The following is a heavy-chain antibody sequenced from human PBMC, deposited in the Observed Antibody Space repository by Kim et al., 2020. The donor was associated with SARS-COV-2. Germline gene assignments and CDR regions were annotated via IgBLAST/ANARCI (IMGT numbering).Heavy chain of an antibody. Sequence: SETLSLTCTVSGGSISSGGYYWSWIRQHPGKGLEWIGYIYYSGSTYYNPSLTSRVTISVDTSKNQFSLKLSSVTAADTAVYYGARVEGITIFGGVIIGAFEIWGQGTMVTVSS. CDR2: IYYSGST. J-gene: IGHJ3*02. CDR1: GGSISSGGYY. V-gene: IGHV4-31*03. CDR3: ARVEGITIFGGVIIGAFEI. D-gene: IGHD3-3*01.